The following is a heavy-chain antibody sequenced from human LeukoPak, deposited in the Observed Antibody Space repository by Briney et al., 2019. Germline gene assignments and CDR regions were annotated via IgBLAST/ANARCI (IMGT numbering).Heavy chain of an antibody. CDR2: IFTSGIT. CDR1: SGSISIYY. D-gene: IGHD3-10*01. Sequence: PSETLSLTCTVSSGSISIYYWNWIRQPAGKGLEWIGRIFTSGITNYNPSLKSRVTMSVDTSKNQFSLKLTSVTAADTAVYYCARESSGTYHNPLGYMDVRGKGTTVTVSS. V-gene: IGHV4-4*07. CDR3: ARESSGTYHNPLGYMDV. J-gene: IGHJ6*03.